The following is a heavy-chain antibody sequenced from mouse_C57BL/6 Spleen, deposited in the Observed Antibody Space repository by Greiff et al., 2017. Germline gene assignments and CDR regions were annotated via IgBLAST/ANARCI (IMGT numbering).Heavy chain of an antibody. J-gene: IGHJ3*01. V-gene: IGHV3-1*01. CDR1: GYSITSGYD. D-gene: IGHD3-2*02. Sequence: EVKVVESGPGMVKPSQSLSLTCTVTGYSITSGYDWHWIRHFPGNKLEWMCYISYSGSTNYNPSLKSRISITHDTSKNHFFLKLNSVTTEDTATYYCASTAQVSAWFAYWGQGTLVTVSA. CDR2: ISYSGST. CDR3: ASTAQVSAWFAY.